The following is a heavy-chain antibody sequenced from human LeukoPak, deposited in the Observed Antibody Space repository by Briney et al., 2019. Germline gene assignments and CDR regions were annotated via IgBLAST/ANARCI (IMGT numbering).Heavy chain of an antibody. D-gene: IGHD2-2*01. CDR3: ARAGDCSSTDCYRAFNV. CDR2: ISSDGKKK. V-gene: IGHV3-30*09. CDR1: GSTFSSYA. Sequence: GTSLRPSCAASGSTFSSYAMHWVRQTPGKGLEWVTIISSDGKKKYYADSVKDRFAISRDNSKNTLYLQMNSLSPEDAALYFCARAGDCSSTDCYRAFNVWGRGTMVTISS. J-gene: IGHJ3*01.